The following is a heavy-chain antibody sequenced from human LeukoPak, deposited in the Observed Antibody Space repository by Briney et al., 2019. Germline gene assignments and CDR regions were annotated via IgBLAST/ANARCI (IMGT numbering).Heavy chain of an antibody. V-gene: IGHV3-53*01. J-gene: IGHJ4*02. CDR1: GYSINSGYY. Sequence: ETLSLTCTVSGYSINSGYYWGWIRQPPGKGLEWVSLIYSGGSTYYADSVKGRFTISRDNTKSSLYLQMNSLRAEDTAVYYCGSGPGWYCDAWGQGTLVTVSS. CDR2: IYSGGST. CDR3: GSGPGWYCDA.